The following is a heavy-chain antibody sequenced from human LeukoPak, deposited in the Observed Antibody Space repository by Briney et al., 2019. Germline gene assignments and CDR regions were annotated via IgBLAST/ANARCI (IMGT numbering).Heavy chain of an antibody. J-gene: IGHJ5*02. V-gene: IGHV4-34*01. D-gene: IGHD3-22*01. CDR1: GGSSSGYY. Sequence: PSETLSLTCAVYGGSSSGYYWSWIRQPPGKGLEWIGEINHSGSTNYNPSLKSRVTISVDTSKNQFSLKLSSVTAADTAVYYCARDYYDSSGYYFFDPWGQGTLVTVSS. CDR3: ARDYYDSSGYYFFDP. CDR2: INHSGST.